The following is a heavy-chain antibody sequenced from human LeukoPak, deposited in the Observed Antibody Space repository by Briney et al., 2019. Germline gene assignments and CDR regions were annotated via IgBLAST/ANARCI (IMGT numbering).Heavy chain of an antibody. CDR2: INHSGST. J-gene: IGHJ4*02. V-gene: IGHV4-34*01. Sequence: PSETLSLTCAVYGGSFSGYYWSWIRQPPGKGLEWIGEINHSGSTNYNPSLKRRVTISVDTSKNQFSLKLSSVTAADTAVYYCARGRPARYDYWGQGTLVTVSS. D-gene: IGHD2-2*01. CDR1: GGSFSGYY. CDR3: ARGRPARYDY.